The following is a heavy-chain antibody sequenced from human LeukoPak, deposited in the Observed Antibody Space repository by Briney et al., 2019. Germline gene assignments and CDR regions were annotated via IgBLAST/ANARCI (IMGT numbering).Heavy chain of an antibody. CDR2: IIPIFGTA. J-gene: IGHJ4*02. CDR1: GYTFTSFY. Sequence: ASVKVSCKASGYTFTSFYMHWVRQAPGQGLEWMGGIIPIFGTANYAQKFQGRVTITADESTSTAYMELSSLRSEDTAVYYCASSRSGYYFDYWGQGTLVTVSS. D-gene: IGHD3-10*01. CDR3: ASSRSGYYFDY. V-gene: IGHV1-69*13.